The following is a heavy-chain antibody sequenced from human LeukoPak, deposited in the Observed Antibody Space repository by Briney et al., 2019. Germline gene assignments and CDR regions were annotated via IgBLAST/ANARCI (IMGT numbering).Heavy chain of an antibody. CDR2: ISYDGSNK. CDR1: GFTFSSYA. J-gene: IGHJ4*02. CDR3: AKVRFGVTARYHFDF. D-gene: IGHD3-10*01. V-gene: IGHV3-30*04. Sequence: GGSLRLSCAASGFTFSSYAMHWVRQAPGKGLEWVAVISYDGSNKKYADSVKGRFTISRDNSKNTLYLQMNSLRAEDTAVYYCAKVRFGVTARYHFDFWGQGTLVTVSS.